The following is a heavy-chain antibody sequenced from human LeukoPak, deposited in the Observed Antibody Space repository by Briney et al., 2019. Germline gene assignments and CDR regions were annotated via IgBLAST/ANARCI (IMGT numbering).Heavy chain of an antibody. CDR3: ARGRGLEVAARLNYYYYMDV. CDR1: GGSISSYY. D-gene: IGHD6-6*01. V-gene: IGHV4-59*08. CDR2: IYYSGST. J-gene: IGHJ6*03. Sequence: SETLSLTCTVSGGSISSYYWSWIRQPPGKGLEWIGYIYYSGSTNYNPSLKSRVTISVDTSKNQFSLKLSSVTAADTAVYYCARGRGLEVAARLNYYYYMDVWGKGTTVTVSS.